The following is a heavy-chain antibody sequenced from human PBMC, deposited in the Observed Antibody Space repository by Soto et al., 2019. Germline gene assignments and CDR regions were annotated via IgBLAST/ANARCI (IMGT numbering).Heavy chain of an antibody. V-gene: IGHV1-69*13. Sequence: SVKVSCKASGGTCSSYAISWVRQAPGQGLEWMGGIIPIFGTANYAQKFQGRVTITADESTSTAYMELSSLRSEDTAVYYCARERPGITMIVVVPSLHAFDIWGQGTMVTV. J-gene: IGHJ3*02. D-gene: IGHD3-22*01. CDR1: GGTCSSYA. CDR3: ARERPGITMIVVVPSLHAFDI. CDR2: IIPIFGTA.